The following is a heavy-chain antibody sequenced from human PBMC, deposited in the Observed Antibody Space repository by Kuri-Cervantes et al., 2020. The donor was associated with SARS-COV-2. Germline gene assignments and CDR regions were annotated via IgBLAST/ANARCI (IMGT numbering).Heavy chain of an antibody. Sequence: SVKVSCKASGGTFSSYAISWVRQAPGQGLEWMGGIIPIFGTANYAQKFQGRVTITTDESTSTAYMELSSLRSEDTAVYYCATPRGDFWSGYPHSFDYWGQGTLVTVSS. CDR1: GGTFSSYA. J-gene: IGHJ4*02. V-gene: IGHV1-69*05. CDR2: IIPIFGTA. CDR3: ATPRGDFWSGYPHSFDY. D-gene: IGHD3-3*01.